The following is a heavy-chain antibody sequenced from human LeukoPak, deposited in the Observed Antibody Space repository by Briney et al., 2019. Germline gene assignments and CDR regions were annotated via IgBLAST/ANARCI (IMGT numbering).Heavy chain of an antibody. D-gene: IGHD3-22*01. CDR2: IYYSGGT. Sequence: SETLSLTCTVSGGSISSYYWNWIRRPPGKGLEWIGYIYYSGGTNYNPSLKSRVTISLDTFKNQFSLKLSSVTAADTAVYYCAGASLYYDSSGQRTFDIWGQGTMVTVSS. J-gene: IGHJ3*02. V-gene: IGHV4-59*01. CDR3: AGASLYYDSSGQRTFDI. CDR1: GGSISSYY.